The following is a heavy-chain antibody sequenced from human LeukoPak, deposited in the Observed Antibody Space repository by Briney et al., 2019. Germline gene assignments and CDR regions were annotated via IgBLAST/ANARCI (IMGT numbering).Heavy chain of an antibody. Sequence: SQTLSLTCAVSGGSISSDGYSWSWIRQPPGKGLEWIGYIYPSGSTYYNPSLKSRVTISVDRSKNQFSLKLNSVTAADTAVYYCARASVVAGSGLDYRGQGTLVTVSS. CDR1: GGSISSDGYS. D-gene: IGHD6-19*01. V-gene: IGHV4-30-2*01. CDR2: IYPSGST. J-gene: IGHJ4*02. CDR3: ARASVVAGSGLDY.